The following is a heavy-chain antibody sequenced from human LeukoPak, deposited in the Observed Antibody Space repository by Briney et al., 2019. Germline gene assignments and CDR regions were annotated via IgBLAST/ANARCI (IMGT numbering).Heavy chain of an antibody. V-gene: IGHV3-21*01. CDR2: ISSSSSYI. CDR3: ARDRTIAVAGSNWFDP. CDR1: GFTLSSYS. D-gene: IGHD6-19*01. J-gene: IGHJ5*02. Sequence: GGSLRLSCAASGFTLSSYSMNWVRQAPGKGLEWVSSISSSSSYIYYADSVKGRFTISRDNAKNSLYLQMNSLRAEDTAVYYCARDRTIAVAGSNWFDPWGQGTLVTVSS.